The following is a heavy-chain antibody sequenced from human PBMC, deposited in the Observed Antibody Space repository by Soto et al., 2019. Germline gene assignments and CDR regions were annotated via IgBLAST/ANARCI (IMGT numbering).Heavy chain of an antibody. J-gene: IGHJ1*01. CDR1: GYKFTTYF. D-gene: IGHD2-15*01. CDR3: VRGYCTTSPCSGDFQF. Sequence: ASVKVSCKASGYKFTTYFIHWVRQAPGQGLEWMGMIHPSGDTGYAQKFRGRVNMTIDTSTTTAYMELMNLTSEYTAVYFFVRGYCTTSPCSGDFQFWGQGTLVTV. CDR2: IHPSGDT. V-gene: IGHV1-46*01.